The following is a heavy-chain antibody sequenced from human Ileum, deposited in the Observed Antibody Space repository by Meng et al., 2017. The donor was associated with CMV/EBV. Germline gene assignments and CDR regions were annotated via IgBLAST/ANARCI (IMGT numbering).Heavy chain of an antibody. J-gene: IGHJ5*02. CDR1: GGPLSGYV. D-gene: IGHD3-10*01. CDR3: ARAGGQGGWFDP. CDR2: IIPIFGTS. V-gene: IGHV1-69*15. Sequence: QGQRGECVAGVNEPGSSGKVSCQASGGPLSGYVIRWVPQAPGQGLEWMGTIIPIFGTSNYAQKFQDRVTITADESTSTAYMELSSLRPEDKAVYYCARAGGQGGWFDPWGQGTLVTVSS.